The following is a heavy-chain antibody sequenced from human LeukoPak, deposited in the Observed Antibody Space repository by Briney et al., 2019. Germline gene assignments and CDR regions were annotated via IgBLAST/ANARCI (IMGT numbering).Heavy chain of an antibody. CDR2: IYYSGST. Sequence: SETLSLTCTVSGGSISSYYGSWIRQPPGKGLEWIGYIYYSGSTNYNPSLKSRVPISVDTSKNQFSLKLSSVTAADTAVYYCARQGGGFWYFDLWGRGTLVTVSS. D-gene: IGHD6-25*01. CDR1: GGSISSYY. V-gene: IGHV4-59*08. J-gene: IGHJ2*01. CDR3: ARQGGGFWYFDL.